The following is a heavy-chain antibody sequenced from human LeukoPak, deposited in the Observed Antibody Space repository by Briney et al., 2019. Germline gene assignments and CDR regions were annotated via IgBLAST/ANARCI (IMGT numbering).Heavy chain of an antibody. CDR2: ISWNSGSI. Sequence: PGRSLRLSCAASGFTFDDYAMHWVRQAPGKGLEWVSGISWNSGSIGYADSVKGRFTISRDNAKNSLYLQMNSLRAEDTALYYCAKGVITFGGVIAPAESPFDYWGQGTLVTVSS. CDR3: AKGVITFGGVIAPAESPFDY. CDR1: GFTFDDYA. D-gene: IGHD3-16*02. V-gene: IGHV3-9*01. J-gene: IGHJ4*02.